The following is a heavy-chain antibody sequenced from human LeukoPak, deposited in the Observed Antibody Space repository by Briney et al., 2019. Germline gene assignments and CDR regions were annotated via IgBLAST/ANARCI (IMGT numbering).Heavy chain of an antibody. V-gene: IGHV3-7*01. CDR3: ARGVGGSNHPLY. Sequence: GGSLRLSCAASGFTFSTYWVSWVRQAPGRGLEWVANIKQDGSEKNYVDSVKGRFTISIDNAKNSLYLQMNSLRAEDTAVYYCARGVGGSNHPLYWGQGTLVTVSS. D-gene: IGHD1-26*01. J-gene: IGHJ4*02. CDR1: GFTFSTYW. CDR2: IKQDGSEK.